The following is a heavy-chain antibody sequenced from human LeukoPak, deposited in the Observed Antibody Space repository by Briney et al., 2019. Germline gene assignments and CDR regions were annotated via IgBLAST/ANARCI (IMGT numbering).Heavy chain of an antibody. J-gene: IGHJ4*02. V-gene: IGHV4-39*07. D-gene: IGHD1-7*01. CDR2: IYYTGST. Sequence: SEALSLTCTVSGGSISRSSYYWGWIRQPPGKGLEWIGSIYYTGSTYYNPSLKSRVTISVDTSKNQFSLKVSSVTAADTAVYYCARDLKELRTIDYWGQGTLVTVSS. CDR3: ARDLKELRTIDY. CDR1: GGSISRSSYY.